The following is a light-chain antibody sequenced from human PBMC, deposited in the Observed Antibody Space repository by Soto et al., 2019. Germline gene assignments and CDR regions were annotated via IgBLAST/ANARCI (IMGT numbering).Light chain of an antibody. CDR2: DAS. V-gene: IGKV1-5*01. CDR1: QSISRW. CDR3: QQYNSYPIT. J-gene: IGKJ5*01. Sequence: DIQMTQSPSTLSASVGGRVTITCRAIQSISRWLAWYQQKPGKAPKLLIYDASNLESGVPSRFSGSGSGTEFTLTISSLQPDDFEPYYCQQYNSYPITFGQGTRLEIK.